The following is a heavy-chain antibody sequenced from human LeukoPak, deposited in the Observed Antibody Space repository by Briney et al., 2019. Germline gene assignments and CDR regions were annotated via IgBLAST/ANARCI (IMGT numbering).Heavy chain of an antibody. CDR1: GFTVSSYY. CDR3: ARDHPGAVRGYDSY. Sequence: GGSLRLSCAASGFTVSSYYMSWVRQAPGKGLEWVSVIYSGGSTYYADSVKGRFTISRDNSKNTLYLQMNSLRAEDTAVYYCARDHPGAVRGYDSYWGQGTRVTVSS. V-gene: IGHV3-53*01. D-gene: IGHD5-12*01. CDR2: IYSGGST. J-gene: IGHJ4*02.